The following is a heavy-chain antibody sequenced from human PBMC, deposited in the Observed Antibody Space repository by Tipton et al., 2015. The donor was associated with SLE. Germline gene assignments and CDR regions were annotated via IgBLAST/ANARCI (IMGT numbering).Heavy chain of an antibody. CDR3: ARQNDPGLLLFRESWTGRPNEPFDI. D-gene: IGHD3-10*01. V-gene: IGHV4-59*08. CDR2: IHYSGSN. J-gene: IGHJ3*02. Sequence: TLSLTCTVSGGSISSYHWGWIRQPPGKGLEWIGSIHYSGSNYYNPSLKTRVTISGDTSKNQLSLRLTSVTAADTAVYFCARQNDPGLLLFRESWTGRPNEPFDIWGHGTMVIVSS. CDR1: GGSISSYH.